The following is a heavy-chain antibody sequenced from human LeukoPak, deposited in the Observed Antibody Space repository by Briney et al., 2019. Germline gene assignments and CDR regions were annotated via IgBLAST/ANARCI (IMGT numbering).Heavy chain of an antibody. CDR2: IIPIFGTA. CDR3: ARDKLVTYYYGSGSHDAD. CDR1: GYTFTSYG. Sequence: SVKVSCKASGYTFTSYGISWVRQAPGQGLEWMGRIIPIFGTANYAQKFQGRVTITTDESTSTAYMELSSLRSEDTAVYYCARDKLVTYYYGSGSHDADWGQGTLVTVSS. D-gene: IGHD3-10*01. J-gene: IGHJ4*02. V-gene: IGHV1-69*05.